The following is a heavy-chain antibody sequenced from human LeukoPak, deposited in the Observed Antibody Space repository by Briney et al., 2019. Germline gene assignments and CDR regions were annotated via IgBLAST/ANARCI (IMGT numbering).Heavy chain of an antibody. Sequence: GGSLRLSCAASGFTFSSYAMSWVRQAPGKGLEWVSAISGSGGSTYYADSVKGRFTTSRDNSKNTLYLQMNSLRAEDTAVYYCAQQQLDDWYFDLWGRGTLVTVSS. J-gene: IGHJ2*01. CDR2: ISGSGGST. D-gene: IGHD6-13*01. CDR1: GFTFSSYA. V-gene: IGHV3-23*01. CDR3: AQQQLDDWYFDL.